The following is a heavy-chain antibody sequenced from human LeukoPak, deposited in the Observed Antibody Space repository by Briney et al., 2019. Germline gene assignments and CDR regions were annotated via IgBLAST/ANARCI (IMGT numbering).Heavy chain of an antibody. V-gene: IGHV4-39*07. CDR1: GGSISSSGYY. CDR3: ARGAARPFWFDP. Sequence: PSETLSLTCTASGGSISSSGYYWGWIRQPPGKGLEWIVSIYYSGSTYYNPSLKSRVTISVDTSKNQFSLKLSSVTAADTAVYYCARGAARPFWFDPWGQGTLVTVSS. CDR2: IYYSGST. J-gene: IGHJ5*02. D-gene: IGHD6-6*01.